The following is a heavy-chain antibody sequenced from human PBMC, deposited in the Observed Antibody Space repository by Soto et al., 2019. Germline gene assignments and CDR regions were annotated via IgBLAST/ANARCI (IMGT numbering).Heavy chain of an antibody. CDR1: GFTFSSYA. D-gene: IGHD3-9*01. CDR3: AKARDGPYCVWLLSPCVYGLDV. J-gene: IGHJ6*02. V-gene: IGHV3-30*04. CDR2: ISYDGSNK. Sequence: QVQLVESGGGVVQPGRSLRLSCAASGFTFSSYAMHWVRQAPGKGLEWVAVISYDGSNKYYADSVKGQFTISRDNSKNTIYIEKNRLRAEVTAENYCAKARDGPYCVWLLSPCVYGLDVWGQGTTVTVSS.